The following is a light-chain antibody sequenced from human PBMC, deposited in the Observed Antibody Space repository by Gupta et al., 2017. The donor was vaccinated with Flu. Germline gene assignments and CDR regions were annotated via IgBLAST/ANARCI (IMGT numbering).Light chain of an antibody. V-gene: IGLV1-44*01. CDR2: DNN. J-gene: IGLJ1*01. Sequence: QSVLTHQPLASGTPGQMATISFAGSRSNIGSNTVNCYKQVPGTAPKLLIYDNNQRPSGVPDRFSGSKSGTSASLAISGLRSEDEADYYCAAWDDSLNGYVFGTGTKVTVL. CDR3: AAWDDSLNGYV. CDR1: RSNIGSNT.